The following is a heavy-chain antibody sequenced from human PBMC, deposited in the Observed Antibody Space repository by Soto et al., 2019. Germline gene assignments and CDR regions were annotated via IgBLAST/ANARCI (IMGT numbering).Heavy chain of an antibody. Sequence: SETLSLTCAVYGGSFSGYYWSWIRQPPGKGLEWNGEINHSGGTNYNPSLNSRVTISVDTSKNQFSLNLSSATAADTAVYYCACTPGHYDFWSGYYGRQNWFDPWGQGTPVTVSS. V-gene: IGHV4-34*01. J-gene: IGHJ5*02. D-gene: IGHD3-3*01. CDR3: ACTPGHYDFWSGYYGRQNWFDP. CDR1: GGSFSGYY. CDR2: INHSGGT.